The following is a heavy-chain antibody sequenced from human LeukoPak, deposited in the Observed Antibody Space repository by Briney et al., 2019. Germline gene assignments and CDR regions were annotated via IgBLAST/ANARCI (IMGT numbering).Heavy chain of an antibody. CDR3: AIGEDGYSSGWYLPYY. CDR2: IIPIFGAA. D-gene: IGHD6-19*01. J-gene: IGHJ4*02. V-gene: IGHV1-69*05. Sequence: SVKVSCKASGGTFSSSAISWVRQAPGQGLEWMGGIIPIFGAANYAQKFQDRVTITTDESTSTAYMELSSLRSEDTAVYYCAIGEDGYSSGWYLPYYWGQGTLVTVSS. CDR1: GGTFSSSA.